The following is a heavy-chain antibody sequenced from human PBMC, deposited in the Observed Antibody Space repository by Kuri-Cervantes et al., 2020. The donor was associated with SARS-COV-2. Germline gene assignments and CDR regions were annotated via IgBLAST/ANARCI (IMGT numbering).Heavy chain of an antibody. V-gene: IGHV3-30-3*01. Sequence: GESLKISCAASGFTFSSYAMHWARQAPGKGLEWVAVISYDGSNKYYADSVKGRFTISRDNSKNTLYLQMSSLRVEDTAVYFCARDKSDWDNYNFAMDLWGQGTTVTVSS. CDR1: GFTFSSYA. D-gene: IGHD2-21*01. J-gene: IGHJ6*02. CDR2: ISYDGSNK. CDR3: ARDKSDWDNYNFAMDL.